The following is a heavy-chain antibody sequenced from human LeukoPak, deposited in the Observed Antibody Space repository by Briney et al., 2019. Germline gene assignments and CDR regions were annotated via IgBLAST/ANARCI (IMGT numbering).Heavy chain of an antibody. J-gene: IGHJ3*02. D-gene: IGHD6-13*01. Sequence: SETLSLTCTVSGGSINSYYWSWIRQPPGKGLEWIGYIYYSGSTNYNPSLKSRVTISVDTSNNKFSLKLTSLTAADTAVYYCVSHSAAGRPAFDIWGQGSMVIVPS. CDR2: IYYSGST. V-gene: IGHV4-59*08. CDR1: GGSINSYY. CDR3: VSHSAAGRPAFDI.